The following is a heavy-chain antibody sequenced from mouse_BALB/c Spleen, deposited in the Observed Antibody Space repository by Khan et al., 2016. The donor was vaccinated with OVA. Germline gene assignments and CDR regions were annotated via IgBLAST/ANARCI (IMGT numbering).Heavy chain of an antibody. J-gene: IGHJ3*01. CDR3: ARTSYRYDFTY. V-gene: IGHV2-2*01. Sequence: QVQLQQSGPGLVQPSQSLSITCTVSGFSLITYGVHWVRQSPGKGLEWLGVIWSDGSTDYNAAFISRLSITKDNSKSQVFFKMNSLQADDTAIYYCARTSYRYDFTYWGRGTLVTVSA. CDR2: IWSDGST. CDR1: GFSLITYG. D-gene: IGHD2-12*01.